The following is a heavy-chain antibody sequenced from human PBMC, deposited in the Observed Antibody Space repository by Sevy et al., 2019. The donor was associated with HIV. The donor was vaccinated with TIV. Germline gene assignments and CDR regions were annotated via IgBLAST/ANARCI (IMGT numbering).Heavy chain of an antibody. CDR1: GGSISSYY. CDR3: ASQYYYDSSGYYPLDY. J-gene: IGHJ4*02. CDR2: IYYSGST. D-gene: IGHD3-22*01. V-gene: IGHV4-59*08. Sequence: SETLSLTCTVSGGSISSYYWSWIRQPPGKGLEWIGYIYYSGSTNYNPSLKSRVTISVDTSKNQFSLKLSSVTAADTAVYYCASQYYYDSSGYYPLDYWGQGTLVTVSS.